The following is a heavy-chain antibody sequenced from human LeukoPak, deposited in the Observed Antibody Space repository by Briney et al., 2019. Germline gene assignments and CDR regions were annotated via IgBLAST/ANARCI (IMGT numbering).Heavy chain of an antibody. CDR2: IISSGSTI. J-gene: IGHJ6*04. V-gene: IGHV3-48*03. Sequence: GGSLRLFCAASGFTFRIYEINCVRDAPGEGLEGGSYIISSGSTIYYADAVKGRFTISRDNAKNSRYLQMNSLRAEDTAVYYCAELGITMIGGVWGKGTTVTISS. D-gene: IGHD3-10*02. CDR1: GFTFRIYE. CDR3: AELGITMIGGV.